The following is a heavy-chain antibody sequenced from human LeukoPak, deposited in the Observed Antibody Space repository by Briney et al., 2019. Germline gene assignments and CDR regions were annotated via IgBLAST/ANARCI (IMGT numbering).Heavy chain of an antibody. CDR1: GSSFSGYY. D-gene: IGHD6-19*01. J-gene: IGHJ4*02. CDR2: INHSGST. V-gene: IGHV4-34*01. CDR3: VTLRGSGWYFDY. Sequence: SETLSLTCAVYGSSFSGYYFTWIRQPPGKGLEWIGEINHSGSTTYSPSLKSRVTISIDTSKNHFSLKLSSVTAADTAVYYCVTLRGSGWYFDYWGQGTLVTVSS.